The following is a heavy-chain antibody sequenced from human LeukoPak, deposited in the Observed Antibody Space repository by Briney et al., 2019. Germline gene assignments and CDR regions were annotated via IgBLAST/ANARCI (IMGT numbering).Heavy chain of an antibody. CDR3: ASVPEPGYCSSTSCYEGSEYFQH. Sequence: PSETLSLTCTVSGGSISSYYWSWIRQPPGKGLEWIGYIYYSGSTNYNPSLKSRVTISVDTSKNQFSLKLSSVTAADTAVYYGASVPEPGYCSSTSCYEGSEYFQHWGQGTLVTVSS. D-gene: IGHD2-2*01. V-gene: IGHV4-59*01. J-gene: IGHJ1*01. CDR1: GGSISSYY. CDR2: IYYSGST.